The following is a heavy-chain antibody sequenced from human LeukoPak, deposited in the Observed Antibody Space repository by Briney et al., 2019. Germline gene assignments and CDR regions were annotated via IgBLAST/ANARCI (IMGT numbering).Heavy chain of an antibody. Sequence: PGGSLRLSCAASGFTFSSYGMHWVRQAPGKGLEWVAFIRYDGSNKYYADSVKGRFTISRDNAKNSLYLQMNSLRAEDTAVYYCARSGDYEDNYWGQGTLVTVSS. CDR3: ARSGDYEDNY. CDR1: GFTFSSYG. J-gene: IGHJ4*02. CDR2: IRYDGSNK. V-gene: IGHV3-30*02. D-gene: IGHD4-17*01.